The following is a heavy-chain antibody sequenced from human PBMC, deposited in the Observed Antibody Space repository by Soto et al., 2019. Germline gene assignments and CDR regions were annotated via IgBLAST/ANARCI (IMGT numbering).Heavy chain of an antibody. CDR3: ARVMGDGSGNFWWFDV. CDR2: IYSFGNT. CDR1: GGSVNSGAFY. J-gene: IGHJ5*02. D-gene: IGHD3-10*01. Sequence: SETLSLTCSVSGGSVNSGAFYWGWIRQSPGKGQECLGYIYSFGNTFYNPSLKSRVTISLDTSKNQFSLRLTSVIAADTAIYYCARVMGDGSGNFWWFDVWGQGTLVTVSS. V-gene: IGHV4-31*03.